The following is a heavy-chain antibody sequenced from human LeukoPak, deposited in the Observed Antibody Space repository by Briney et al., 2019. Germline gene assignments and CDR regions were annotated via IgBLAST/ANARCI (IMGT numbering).Heavy chain of an antibody. CDR3: ARDLGNDYDFWSGYYTFDY. V-gene: IGHV3-74*01. CDR1: GFTFSSYW. J-gene: IGHJ4*02. CDR2: INSDGSST. D-gene: IGHD3-3*01. Sequence: SGGSLRLSCAASGFTFSSYWMHWVRQAPGKGLVWVSRINSDGSSTSYADSVKGRFTISGDNAKNTLYLQMNSLRAEDTAVYYCARDLGNDYDFWSGYYTFDYWGQGTLVTVSS.